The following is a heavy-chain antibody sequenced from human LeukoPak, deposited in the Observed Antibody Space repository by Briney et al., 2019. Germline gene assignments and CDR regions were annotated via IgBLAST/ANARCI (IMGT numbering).Heavy chain of an antibody. D-gene: IGHD5-18*01. J-gene: IGHJ3*02. Sequence: SETLSLTYTVSGGSINAYYWSWIRQPPGKGLEWIAYVRDNGENNYNPSLKSRVAISVDTANNQISLRLNFVTAADTAIYYCARQPVNTAAFDIWGLGTMVTVSS. V-gene: IGHV4-59*08. CDR1: GGSINAYY. CDR3: ARQPVNTAAFDI. CDR2: VRDNGEN.